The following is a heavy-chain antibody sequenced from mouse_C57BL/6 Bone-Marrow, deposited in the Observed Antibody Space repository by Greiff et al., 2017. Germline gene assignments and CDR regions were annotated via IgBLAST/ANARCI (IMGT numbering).Heavy chain of an antibody. CDR3: TRESTTVVAYWYFDV. Sequence: EVMLVESGEGLVKPGGSLKLSCAASGFTFSSYAMSWVRQTPEKRLEWVAYISSGGDYIYYADTVKGRFTISRDNARNTLYLQMSSLKSEDTAMYYCTRESTTVVAYWYFDVWGTGTTVTVSS. D-gene: IGHD1-1*01. CDR2: ISSGGDYI. CDR1: GFTFSSYA. J-gene: IGHJ1*03. V-gene: IGHV5-9-1*02.